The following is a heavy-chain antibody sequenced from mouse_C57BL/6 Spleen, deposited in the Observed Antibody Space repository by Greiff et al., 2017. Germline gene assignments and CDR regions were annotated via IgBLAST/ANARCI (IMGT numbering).Heavy chain of an antibody. CDR1: GFTFSSYT. V-gene: IGHV5-9*01. Sequence: EVQRVESGGGLVKPGGSLKLSCAASGFTFSSYTMSWVRQTPEKRLEWVATISGGGGNTYYPDSVKGRFTISRDNAKNTLYLQMSSLRSEDTALYYCASSNYDLYAMDYWGQGTSVTVSS. D-gene: IGHD2-5*01. J-gene: IGHJ4*01. CDR3: ASSNYDLYAMDY. CDR2: ISGGGGNT.